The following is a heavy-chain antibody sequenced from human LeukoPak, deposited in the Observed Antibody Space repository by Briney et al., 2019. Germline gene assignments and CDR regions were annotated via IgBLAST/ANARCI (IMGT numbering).Heavy chain of an antibody. D-gene: IGHD3-9*01. CDR3: ARDLSGGKLRYFDWLPPDY. CDR2: INPNAGTT. CDR1: GYTFTSYY. Sequence: ASVKVSCKASGYTFTSYYMHWVRQAPGQGLERMGIINPNAGTTSYAQKFQGRVTVTRDTSTSTVYMELSSLRSEDTAVYYCARDLSGGKLRYFDWLPPDYWGQGALVTVSS. V-gene: IGHV1-46*01. J-gene: IGHJ4*02.